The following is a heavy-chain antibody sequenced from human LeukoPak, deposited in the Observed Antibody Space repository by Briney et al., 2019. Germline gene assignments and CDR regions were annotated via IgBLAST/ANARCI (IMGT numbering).Heavy chain of an antibody. V-gene: IGHV1-2*02. CDR1: GYTFTAYY. Sequence: ASVEVSCKASGYTFTAYYLHWVRQAPGQGLEWMGWIDPNSGGTNYAQTFQGRVTMTRDTSISTVYMELNRLISDDTALYYCARHTAHCGGDCQGTWGQGTLATVSS. D-gene: IGHD2-21*02. CDR3: ARHTAHCGGDCQGT. CDR2: IDPNSGGT. J-gene: IGHJ5*02.